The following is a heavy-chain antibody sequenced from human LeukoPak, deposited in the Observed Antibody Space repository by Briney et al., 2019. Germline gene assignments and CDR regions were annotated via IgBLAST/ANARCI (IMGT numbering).Heavy chain of an antibody. CDR1: GYTFTGYY. CDR3: AIGLGGYSGYVIVY. D-gene: IGHD5-12*01. V-gene: IGHV1-2*04. CDR2: INPNSGGT. J-gene: IGHJ4*02. Sequence: ASVKVSCKASGYTFTGYYMHWVRQAPGQGLEWMGWINPNSGGTNYAQKFQGWATMTRDTSISTAYMELSRLRSDDTAVYYCAIGLGGYSGYVIVYWGQGTLVTVSS.